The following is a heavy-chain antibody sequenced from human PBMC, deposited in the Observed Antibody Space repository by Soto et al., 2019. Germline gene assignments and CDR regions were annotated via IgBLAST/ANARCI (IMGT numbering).Heavy chain of an antibody. Sequence: QVTLVESGGGVVQPGRSLRLSCAASGFTFSSYGMHWVRQAPGKGLEWVAVIWYDGSNKYYADSVKGRFTISRDNSKNTLYLQMNSLRAEDTAVYYCARDGAVAGPGDYWGQGTLVTVSS. CDR1: GFTFSSYG. CDR2: IWYDGSNK. CDR3: ARDGAVAGPGDY. V-gene: IGHV3-33*01. J-gene: IGHJ4*02. D-gene: IGHD6-19*01.